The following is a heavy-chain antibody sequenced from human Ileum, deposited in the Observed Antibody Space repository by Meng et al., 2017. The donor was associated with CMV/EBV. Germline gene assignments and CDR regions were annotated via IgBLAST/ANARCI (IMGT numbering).Heavy chain of an antibody. CDR1: GFSLITSEVG. V-gene: IGHV2-5*02. Sequence: ITFNVSGPTLVNPTQTLTLTCTFSGFSLITSEVGVHWIRQPPGKALEWLALIYWDDDNRFSPSLKNRLTITKDTSKNQVVLRMTNMDPTDTATYYCAHGRGWLTDYWGQGTLVTVSS. J-gene: IGHJ4*02. CDR3: AHGRGWLTDY. D-gene: IGHD6-19*01. CDR2: IYWDDDN.